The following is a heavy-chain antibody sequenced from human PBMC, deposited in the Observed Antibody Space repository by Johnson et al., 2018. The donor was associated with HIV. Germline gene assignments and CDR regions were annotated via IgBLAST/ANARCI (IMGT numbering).Heavy chain of an antibody. J-gene: IGHJ3*01. CDR3: ARGRGDA. D-gene: IGHD3-10*01. V-gene: IGHV3-7*01. CDR2: INEDGREK. CDR1: GFSFNNYW. Sequence: MMLVESGGGLVQPGGSLRLSCGASGFSFNNYWMSWVRQAPGKGLEWVANINEDGREKHYVDSVRGRFTISRDNGKNSLSLQMNTLRADDTGVYFCARGRGDAWGQGTMVTVSS.